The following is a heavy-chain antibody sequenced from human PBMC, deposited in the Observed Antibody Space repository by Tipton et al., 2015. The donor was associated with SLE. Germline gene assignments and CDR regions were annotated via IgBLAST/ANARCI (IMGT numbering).Heavy chain of an antibody. V-gene: IGHV4-34*01. CDR3: ATSGWDEHSSTWYYFDD. J-gene: IGHJ4*02. Sequence: TLSLTCAVYGGSFSGYYWSWIRQPPGKGLEWIGEINHSGSTNYNPSLKSRVTISVDTSKNQFSLKLSSVTAADTAVYYCATSGWDEHSSTWYYFDDWGQGTLVTVSS. CDR1: GGSFSGYY. CDR2: INHSGST. D-gene: IGHD6-13*01.